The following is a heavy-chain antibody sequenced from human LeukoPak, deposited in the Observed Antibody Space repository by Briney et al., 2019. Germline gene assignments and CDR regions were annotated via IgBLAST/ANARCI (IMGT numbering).Heavy chain of an antibody. J-gene: IGHJ4*02. Sequence: APVKVSCKASGYTFTGYYMHWVRQAPGQGLEWMGWINPNSGGTNYAQKFQGRVTMTRDTSISTAYMELSRLRSDDTAVYYCARDSSAGGAGYSGYDLSFDYWGQGTLVTVSS. CDR3: ARDSSAGGAGYSGYDLSFDY. V-gene: IGHV1-2*02. CDR2: INPNSGGT. CDR1: GYTFTGYY. D-gene: IGHD5-12*01.